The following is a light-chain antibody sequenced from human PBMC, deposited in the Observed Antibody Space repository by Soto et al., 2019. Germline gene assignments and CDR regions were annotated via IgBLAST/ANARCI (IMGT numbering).Light chain of an antibody. V-gene: IGLV2-14*01. CDR2: EVI. Sequence: QSVLTQPASVSGSPGQSITISCTGTSSDVGGYNYVSWYQQHPGKAPKLMIFEVINRPSGVSHRFSGSKSGNTASLTVSGLQAEDEAEYYCSSYTTSRTLVFGSGTKLTVL. J-gene: IGLJ1*01. CDR3: SSYTTSRTLV. CDR1: SSDVGGYNY.